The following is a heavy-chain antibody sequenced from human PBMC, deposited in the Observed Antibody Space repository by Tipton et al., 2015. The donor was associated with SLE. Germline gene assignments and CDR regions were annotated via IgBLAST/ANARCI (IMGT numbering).Heavy chain of an antibody. V-gene: IGHV4-59*11. Sequence: TRSLTCTVSGGSISSHYWSWIRQPPGKGLEWIGYIYYSGSISYNPSLKSRVTISVDTSKNQFSLKLSSVTAADTAVYYCAREWGDAFDIWGQGTMVTVSS. CDR2: IYYSGSI. J-gene: IGHJ3*02. CDR1: GGSISSHY. CDR3: AREWGDAFDI. D-gene: IGHD3-16*01.